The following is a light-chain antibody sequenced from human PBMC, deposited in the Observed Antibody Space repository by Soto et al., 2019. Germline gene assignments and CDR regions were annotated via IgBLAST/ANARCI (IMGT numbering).Light chain of an antibody. J-gene: IGLJ1*01. Sequence: SYELTQPPSVSVAPGQTARITCGGDNIGAKSVHWYQQRPGQAPVLVVYDDSDRPSGIPERFSGSNSGNTATLTISRVEAGDEADYYCQMWDDSSDHDYVYDTGTKATVL. CDR1: NIGAKS. CDR2: DDS. CDR3: QMWDDSSDHDYV. V-gene: IGLV3-21*02.